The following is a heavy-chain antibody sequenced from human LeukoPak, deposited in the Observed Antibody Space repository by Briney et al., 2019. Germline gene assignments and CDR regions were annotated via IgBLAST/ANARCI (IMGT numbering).Heavy chain of an antibody. CDR3: ARATVGATPVGDAFDI. D-gene: IGHD1-26*01. Sequence: SVKVSCKASGGTFSSYAISWVRQAPGQGLEWMGGIIPIFGTANYAQKFQGRVTITTDESTSTAYMELSSLRSEDTAVYYCARATVGATPVGDAFDIWGQGTMVTVSS. CDR1: GGTFSSYA. CDR2: IIPIFGTA. V-gene: IGHV1-69*05. J-gene: IGHJ3*02.